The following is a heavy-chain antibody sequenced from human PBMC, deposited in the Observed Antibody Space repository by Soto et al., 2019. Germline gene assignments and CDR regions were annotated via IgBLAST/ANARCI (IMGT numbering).Heavy chain of an antibody. CDR1: GGSISSSSYY. J-gene: IGHJ6*03. CDR3: ARRSSSSWFNYYYYYMDV. V-gene: IGHV4-39*01. CDR2: IYYSGST. D-gene: IGHD6-13*01. Sequence: SETLSLTCTVSGGSISSSSYYWGWIRQPPGKGLEWIGSIYYSGSTYYNPSLKSRVTISVDTSKNQFSLKLSSVTAADTAVYYCARRSSSSWFNYYYYYMDVWGKGTTVT.